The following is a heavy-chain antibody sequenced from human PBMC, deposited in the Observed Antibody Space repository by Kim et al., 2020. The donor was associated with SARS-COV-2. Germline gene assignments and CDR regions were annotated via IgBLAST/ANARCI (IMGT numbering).Heavy chain of an antibody. D-gene: IGHD5-18*01. J-gene: IGHJ5*02. CDR1: GFTFSSYA. CDR3: AKDRRGIQTKNWFDP. V-gene: IGHV3-23*01. Sequence: GGSLRLPCAASGFTFSSYAMSWVRQAPGKGLEWVSAISGSGGSTYYADSVKGRFTISRDNSKNTLYLQMNSLRAEDTAVYYCAKDRRGIQTKNWFDPWGQGTLVTVSS. CDR2: ISGSGGST.